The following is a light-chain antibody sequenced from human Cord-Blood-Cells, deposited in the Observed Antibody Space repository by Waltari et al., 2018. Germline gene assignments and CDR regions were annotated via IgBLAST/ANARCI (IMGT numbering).Light chain of an antibody. CDR2: CAS. CDR3: QQYYSTPYT. CDR1: QSVLYSSNNKNY. J-gene: IGKJ2*01. V-gene: IGKV4-1*01. Sequence: DIVMTQSPDSLAVSLGERATINSKPSQSVLYSSNNKNYLALYQQKPGQPPKLLIYCASTRESGVPDRFSGSGSGTDFTLTISSLQAEDVAVYYCQQYYSTPYTFGQGTKLEIK.